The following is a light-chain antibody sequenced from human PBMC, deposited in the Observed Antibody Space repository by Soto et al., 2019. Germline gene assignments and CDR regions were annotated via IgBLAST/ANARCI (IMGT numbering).Light chain of an antibody. CDR3: QQSYSSPPT. J-gene: IGKJ1*01. Sequence: DIQMTQSPSTLSASVGDTVTITCRASESISIWLAWYQQKPGKAPKLLIFAASSLQSGVPSRFSGSRSGPDFTLTISSLQPEDFATYYCQQSYSSPPTFGQGTKVDIK. V-gene: IGKV1-39*01. CDR1: ESISIW. CDR2: AAS.